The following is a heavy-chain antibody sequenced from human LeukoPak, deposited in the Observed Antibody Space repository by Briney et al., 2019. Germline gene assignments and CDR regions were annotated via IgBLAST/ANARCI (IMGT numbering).Heavy chain of an antibody. J-gene: IGHJ6*03. Sequence: SETLSLTCSVSGASISSYYWNWIRQPAGKGLEWIGRIYSSGSTNYNPSLKSRVTMSVDTSKNQFSLKLSSVTAADTAVYYCARYGGKNYYDSSGYQPYYYYYYMDAWGKGTTVTISS. D-gene: IGHD3-22*01. V-gene: IGHV4-4*07. CDR2: IYSSGST. CDR1: GASISSYY. CDR3: ARYGGKNYYDSSGYQPYYYYYYMDA.